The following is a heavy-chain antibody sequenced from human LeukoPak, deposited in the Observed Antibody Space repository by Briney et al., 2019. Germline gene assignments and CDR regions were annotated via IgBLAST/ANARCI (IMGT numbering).Heavy chain of an antibody. D-gene: IGHD6-6*01. CDR2: ISGSGGTT. CDR3: ARGSHSSSSGISIFDY. CDR1: GFTFSTYA. Sequence: PGGSLRLSCAASGFTFSTYAMSWVRQAPGKGLEWVSAISGSGGTTYNADSVKGRFTISRDNSKSTLYLQMNSLRAEDTALYYCARGSHSSSSGISIFDYWGRGTRVTVSS. V-gene: IGHV3-23*01. J-gene: IGHJ4*02.